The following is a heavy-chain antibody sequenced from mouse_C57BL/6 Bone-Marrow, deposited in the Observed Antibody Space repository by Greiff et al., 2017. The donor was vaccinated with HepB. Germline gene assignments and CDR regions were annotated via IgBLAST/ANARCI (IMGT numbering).Heavy chain of an antibody. CDR1: GFTFSDYG. D-gene: IGHD1-1*01. Sequence: DVHLVESGGGLVKPGGSLKLSCAASGFTFSDYGMHWVRQAPEKGLEWVAYISSGSSTIYYADTVKGRFTISRDNAKNTLFLQMTSLRSEDTAMYYCAIFNYSHYWGQGTLVTVSA. V-gene: IGHV5-17*01. CDR2: ISSGSSTI. CDR3: AIFNYSHY. J-gene: IGHJ3*01.